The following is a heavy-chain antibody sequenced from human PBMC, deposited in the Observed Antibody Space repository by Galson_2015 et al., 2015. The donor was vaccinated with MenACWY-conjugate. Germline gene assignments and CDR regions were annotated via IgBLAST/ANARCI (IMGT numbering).Heavy chain of an antibody. J-gene: IGHJ3*01. CDR3: AHSPYCSTTSFYAARAFEV. CDR2: ICWDDDT. D-gene: IGHD2-2*01. Sequence: PALVQPTQTLTLTCTFSGLSLSTSRVGVGWIRQPPGQALEWLSLICWDDDTRYSPSLKSRLTITKDTSKNQVVLSMPNMDTVDTATDYGAHSPYCSTTSFYAARAFEVWGQGTVVTVSS. V-gene: IGHV2-5*02. CDR1: GLSLSTSRVG.